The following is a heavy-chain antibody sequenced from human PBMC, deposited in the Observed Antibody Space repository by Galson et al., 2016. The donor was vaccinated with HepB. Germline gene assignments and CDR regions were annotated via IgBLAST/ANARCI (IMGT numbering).Heavy chain of an antibody. D-gene: IGHD3-3*01. J-gene: IGHJ3*02. CDR2: MYYDGST. Sequence: ETLSLTCGVSGGSVSGYSVFWGWVRQPPGKGLEWIGTMYYDGSTFYNPSLKSRVTISLDTSNNQFSLQLTSVTAADTAVYYCARERPRTSWRGYHAAFDTWGLGTKVTVSS. V-gene: IGHV4-39*02. CDR1: GGSVSGYSVF. CDR3: ARERPRTSWRGYHAAFDT.